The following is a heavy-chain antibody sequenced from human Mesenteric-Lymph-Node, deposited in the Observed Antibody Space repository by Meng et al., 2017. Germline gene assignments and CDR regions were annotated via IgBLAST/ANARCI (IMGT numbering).Heavy chain of an antibody. CDR3: VRSSGWVRTGFDP. Sequence: QPQLQESAPELVKPSEALSLTCSVSGGSISTSGYYWGWIRQPPGKGLEWIGSIGHSGITYYTPSLKSRVTVSIDTSKSQFSLKLTSVTAADTAVYYCVRSSGWVRTGFDPWGQGTLVTVSS. CDR1: GGSISTSGYY. V-gene: IGHV4-39*01. CDR2: IGHSGIT. J-gene: IGHJ5*02. D-gene: IGHD6-19*01.